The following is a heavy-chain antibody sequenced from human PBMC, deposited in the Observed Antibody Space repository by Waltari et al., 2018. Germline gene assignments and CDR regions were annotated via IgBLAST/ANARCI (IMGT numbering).Heavy chain of an antibody. V-gene: IGHV3-21*01. J-gene: IGHJ4*02. CDR3: AREGDLYYFDY. CDR1: GFTFSSYS. Sequence: EVQLVESGGGLVKPGGSLRLACAASGFTFSSYSLNWVRQAPGKGLEWVSSISSSSSYIYYADSVKGRFTISRDNAKNSLYLQMNSLRAEDTAVYYCAREGDLYYFDYWGQGTLVTVSS. CDR2: ISSSSSYI. D-gene: IGHD2-21*01.